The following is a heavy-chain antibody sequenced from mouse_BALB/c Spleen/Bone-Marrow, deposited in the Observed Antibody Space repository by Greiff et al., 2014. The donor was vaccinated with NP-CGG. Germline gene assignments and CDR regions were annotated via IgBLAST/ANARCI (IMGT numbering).Heavy chain of an antibody. CDR2: IWAGGYT. CDR3: ARDGYDDPMDY. V-gene: IGHV2-9*02. J-gene: IGHJ4*01. Sequence: QVQLKDSGPGLVAPSQSLSIICTVSGFSLTRYGVHWVRQPPGKGLEWLGVIWAGGYTNYNSALMSRLSISKDDSKSQVFLKMNSLQTDDTAMYYCARDGYDDPMDYWGQGTSVTVSS. D-gene: IGHD2-2*01. CDR1: GFSLTRYG.